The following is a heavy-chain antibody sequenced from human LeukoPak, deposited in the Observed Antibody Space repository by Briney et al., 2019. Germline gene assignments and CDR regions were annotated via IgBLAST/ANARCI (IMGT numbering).Heavy chain of an antibody. V-gene: IGHV3-21*01. J-gene: IGHJ4*02. D-gene: IGHD1-26*01. CDR2: ISTSSYYI. CDR1: GFTLRSYN. Sequence: GGSLRLSCAASGFTLRSYNMHWVRQAPGKGLGWVSYISTSSYYIYYADSVKGRFNISRDDAKNSLFLQMNSLRAEDTAMYYCARDASGSSTGLIDSWGQGTLVTVSS. CDR3: ARDASGSSTGLIDS.